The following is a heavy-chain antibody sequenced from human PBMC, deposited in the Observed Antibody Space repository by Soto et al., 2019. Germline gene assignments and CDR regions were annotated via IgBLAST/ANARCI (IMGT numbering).Heavy chain of an antibody. J-gene: IGHJ6*02. CDR2: ISGSGGST. CDR1: GFTFSSYA. CDR3: AKILKAYMITFGGAPSGGMDV. Sequence: EVQLLESGGGLVQPGGSLRLSCAASGFTFSSYAMSWVRQAPGKGLEWVSAISGSGGSTYYADSVKGRFTISRDNSKNTLYLQMNSLRAEDTAVYYCAKILKAYMITFGGAPSGGMDVWGQGTTVTVSS. V-gene: IGHV3-23*01. D-gene: IGHD3-16*01.